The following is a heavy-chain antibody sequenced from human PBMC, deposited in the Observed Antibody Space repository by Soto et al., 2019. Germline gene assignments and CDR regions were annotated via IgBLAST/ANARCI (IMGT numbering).Heavy chain of an antibody. CDR3: ARDLPSLEVRSYGMDV. CDR1: GGTFSSYR. Sequence: QVQLVQSGAEVKKPGSSVKVSCKVSGGTFSSYRFSWVRQAPGQGLEWMGGITPVFGTPDYAQKFQGRVTVTAGRSTNTAYMELSRLTSEDTAVYYCARDLPSLEVRSYGMDVWGQGTTVTVSS. D-gene: IGHD3-10*01. J-gene: IGHJ6*02. CDR2: ITPVFGTP. V-gene: IGHV1-69*06.